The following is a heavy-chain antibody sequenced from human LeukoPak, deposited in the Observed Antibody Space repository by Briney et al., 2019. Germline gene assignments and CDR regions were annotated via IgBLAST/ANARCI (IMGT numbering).Heavy chain of an antibody. V-gene: IGHV4-34*01. J-gene: IGHJ6*03. Sequence: SETLSLTRAVYGGSFSGYYWSWIRQPPGKGLEWIGEINHSGSTNYNPSLKSRVTISVDTSKNQFSLKLSSVTAADTAVYYCARGIRDTPEYYMDVWGKGTTVTVSS. CDR1: GGSFSGYY. CDR3: ARGIRDTPEYYMDV. D-gene: IGHD3-10*01. CDR2: INHSGST.